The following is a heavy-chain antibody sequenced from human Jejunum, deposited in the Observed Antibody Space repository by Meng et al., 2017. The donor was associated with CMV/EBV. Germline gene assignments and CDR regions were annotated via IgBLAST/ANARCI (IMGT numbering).Heavy chain of an antibody. CDR1: FTFDDYA. D-gene: IGHD3-3*01. CDR3: AKPLSPYDFWSGTDY. J-gene: IGHJ4*02. CDR2: ISWNSGKI. Sequence: FTFDDYAMHGVRQPPGKGLEWVSGISWNSGKIDYADSVKGRFTISRDNAKSSLYLQMNSLKPEDTAFYYCAKPLSPYDFWSGTDYWGQGTLVTVSS. V-gene: IGHV3-9*01.